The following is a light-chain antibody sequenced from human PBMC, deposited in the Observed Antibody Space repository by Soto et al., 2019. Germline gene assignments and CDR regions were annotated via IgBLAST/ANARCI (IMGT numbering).Light chain of an antibody. CDR2: DAS. CDR3: QRDNAFSQT. J-gene: IGKJ1*01. Sequence: DIQMTQSPSTLSASVGDRVTITCRASQSINSWVAWFQQKPGKAPKVLIYDASTLESGVPSRFSGSGSGTEFTLTIDSLQPDDVATYYCQRDNAFSQTFGQGTKVEI. V-gene: IGKV1-5*01. CDR1: QSINSW.